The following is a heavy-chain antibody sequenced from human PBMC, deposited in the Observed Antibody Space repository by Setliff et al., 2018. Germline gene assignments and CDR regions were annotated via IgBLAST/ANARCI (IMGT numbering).Heavy chain of an antibody. CDR3: GRGFSRIEWWGNWFDP. Sequence: SETLSLTCTVSDDSISSRHYYWIWIRQPAGKGLEWLGQIYTSWSTNYNPSLKGRATLSIDASKKQFSLKLTSVTAADTAVYYCGRGFSRIEWWGNWFDPWGQGILVTVSS. D-gene: IGHD5-12*01. V-gene: IGHV4-61*09. CDR2: IYTSWST. CDR1: DDSISSRHYY. J-gene: IGHJ5*02.